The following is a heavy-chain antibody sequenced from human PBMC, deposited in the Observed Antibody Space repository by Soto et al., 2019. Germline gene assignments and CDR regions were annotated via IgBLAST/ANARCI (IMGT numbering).Heavy chain of an antibody. CDR2: INHSGST. D-gene: IGHD3-10*01. J-gene: IGHJ5*02. CDR3: ARRVRGVIINFWFDP. V-gene: IGHV4-34*01. Sequence: SETLSLTCTVSDDSSSSYKWSWIRQPPGKGLEWIGEINHSGSTNYNPSLKSRVTISVDTSKNQFSLKLSSVTAADTAVYYCARRVRGVIINFWFDPWGQGTLVTVSS. CDR1: DDSSSSYK.